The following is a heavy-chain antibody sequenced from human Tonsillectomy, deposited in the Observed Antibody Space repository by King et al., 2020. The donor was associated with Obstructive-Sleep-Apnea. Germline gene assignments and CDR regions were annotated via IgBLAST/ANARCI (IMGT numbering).Heavy chain of an antibody. CDR3: ARVGYYDSSGYYPFDY. Sequence: QLQESGPGLVKPSETLSLTCTVSGGSISNYYWSWIRQPAGKGLEWIGRIYTSGSTNYNPTLKTRVTMSVDTSKNQFSLKLTSVTAADTAVYYCARVGYYDSSGYYPFDYWGQGTLVTVSS. CDR2: IYTSGST. J-gene: IGHJ4*02. D-gene: IGHD3-22*01. V-gene: IGHV4-4*07. CDR1: GGSISNYY.